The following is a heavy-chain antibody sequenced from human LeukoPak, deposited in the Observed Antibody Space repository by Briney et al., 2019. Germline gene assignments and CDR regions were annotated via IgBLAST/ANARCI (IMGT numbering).Heavy chain of an antibody. Sequence: SETLSLTCAVYGGSFSGYYWSWIRQPPGKGLEWIGYIYYSGSTNYNPSLKSRVTISVDTSKNQFSLKLSSVTAADTAVYYCAREYYYDSSGYSYNWFDPWGQGTLVTVSS. CDR3: AREYYYDSSGYSYNWFDP. D-gene: IGHD3-22*01. CDR1: GGSFSGYY. J-gene: IGHJ5*02. CDR2: IYYSGST. V-gene: IGHV4-59*12.